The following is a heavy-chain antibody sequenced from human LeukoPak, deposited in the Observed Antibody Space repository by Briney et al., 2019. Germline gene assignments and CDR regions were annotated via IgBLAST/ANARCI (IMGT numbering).Heavy chain of an antibody. CDR1: GYTFTGYY. CDR2: INPNSGGT. J-gene: IGHJ4*02. CDR3: ARVALYSSGWSPKDY. V-gene: IGHV1-2*06. D-gene: IGHD6-19*01. Sequence: ASVKVSCKASGYTFTGYYMHWVRQAPGQGLEWMGRINPNSGGTNYAQKFQGRVTMTRDTSISTAYMGLSGLRSDDTAVYYCARVALYSSGWSPKDYWGQGTLVTVSS.